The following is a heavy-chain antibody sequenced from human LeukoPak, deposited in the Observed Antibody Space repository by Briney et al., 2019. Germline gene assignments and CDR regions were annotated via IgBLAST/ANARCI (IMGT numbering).Heavy chain of an antibody. D-gene: IGHD3-9*01. J-gene: IGHJ3*02. CDR2: ISAYNGNT. Sequence: ASVKVSCKASGYTFTSYGISWVRQAPGQGLEWMGWISAYNGNTNYAQKLQGRVTMTTDTSTSTAYMELRSLRSDDTAVYYCARDVRLLGLRYFDWLLYGDAFDIWGQGTMVTVSS. CDR1: GYTFTSYG. CDR3: ARDVRLLGLRYFDWLLYGDAFDI. V-gene: IGHV1-18*01.